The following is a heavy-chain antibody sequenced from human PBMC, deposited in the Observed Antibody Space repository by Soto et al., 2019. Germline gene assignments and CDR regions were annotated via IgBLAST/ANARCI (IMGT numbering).Heavy chain of an antibody. CDR3: ARVPCQQWYGMDV. D-gene: IGHD6-19*01. Sequence: GGSLRLSCAASGFTFSSYWMFWVRQAPGKGLVWVSRISIDGRSTNYADSVKGRFTISRDNAKNTLYLQMNSLRAEDTAVYYCARVPCQQWYGMDVWCQGTTVTVSS. CDR1: GFTFSSYW. CDR2: ISIDGRST. V-gene: IGHV3-74*01. J-gene: IGHJ6*01.